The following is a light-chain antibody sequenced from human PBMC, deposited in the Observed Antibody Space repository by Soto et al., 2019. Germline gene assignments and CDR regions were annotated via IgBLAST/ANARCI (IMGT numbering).Light chain of an antibody. CDR2: GAS. J-gene: IGKJ1*01. Sequence: ETVMTQSPATLSVSAGERGTLSCRASQSVSSNLAWYQQKPGQAPRLLIYGASTRATGVPARFSGSGSGTEFTLTISSLQSEDFAVYYCQKYNNWPRTCGQGTKGAIK. CDR3: QKYNNWPRT. V-gene: IGKV3-15*01. CDR1: QSVSSN.